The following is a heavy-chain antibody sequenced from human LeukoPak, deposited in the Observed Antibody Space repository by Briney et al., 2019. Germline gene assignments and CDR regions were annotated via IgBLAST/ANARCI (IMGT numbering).Heavy chain of an antibody. CDR2: IVPVFGTV. J-gene: IGHJ4*02. CDR3: ARWAGTCTIASCYTPLDY. D-gene: IGHD2-2*02. V-gene: IGHV1-69*01. CDR1: GGTFSNYG. Sequence: GSSVKVSCKAPGGTFSNYGFSRVRQAPEQGLEWMGGIVPVFGTVSYAQKFQDRVTITADDFTTTAYMELSSLRSEDTAVYYCARWAGTCTIASCYTPLDYWGQGTLVTVST.